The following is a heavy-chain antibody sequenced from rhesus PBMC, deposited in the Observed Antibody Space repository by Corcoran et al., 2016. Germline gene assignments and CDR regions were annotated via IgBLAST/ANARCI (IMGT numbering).Heavy chain of an antibody. D-gene: IGHD1-14*01. J-gene: IGHJ4*01. CDR1: GGSMSNGYYY. CDR3: ARSGTTGIDF. Sequence: QVQLQESGPGLVKPSETLSLTCAVSGGSMSNGYYYWSWIRQPPGKGLEWIGGIFTVSESHYYSPARKSRVTISKDMSKNHFSLKLTSVTAADTAAYYCARSGTTGIDFWGQGVLVTVSS. CDR2: IFTVSESH. V-gene: IGHV4S12*01.